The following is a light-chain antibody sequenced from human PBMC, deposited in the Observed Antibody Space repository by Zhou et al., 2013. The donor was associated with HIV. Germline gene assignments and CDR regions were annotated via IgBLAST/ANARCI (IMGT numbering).Light chain of an antibody. J-gene: IGKJ3*01. CDR2: GAS. CDR1: QTIDNY. V-gene: IGKV1-33*01. Sequence: DIQMTQSPTSLSASVGDRVTITCRPSQTIDNYLNWYQRKPGKAPKLLIYGASILHSGVPSRFSGSGSGTDFTFTISSLQPEDIAVYYCQQHDTLPLTFGPGTKVDIK. CDR3: QQHDTLPLT.